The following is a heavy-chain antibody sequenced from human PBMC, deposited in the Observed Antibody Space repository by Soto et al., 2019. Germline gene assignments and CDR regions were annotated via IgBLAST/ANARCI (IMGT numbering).Heavy chain of an antibody. J-gene: IGHJ3*02. D-gene: IGHD3-3*02. V-gene: IGHV3-23*01. Sequence: GGSLRLSCAASGFTFTSYAMGWGRQATGTGLGWVSAISGSGGSTYYADSVKVRYTISRDTSKNSLCLQMNSLRAEDTAVYYCAKIPAIWEWVPEAFDIWGQGTMVTVSS. CDR2: ISGSGGST. CDR1: GFTFTSYA. CDR3: AKIPAIWEWVPEAFDI.